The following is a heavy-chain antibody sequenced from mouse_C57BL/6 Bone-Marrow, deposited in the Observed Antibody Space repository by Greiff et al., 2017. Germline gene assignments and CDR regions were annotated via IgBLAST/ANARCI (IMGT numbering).Heavy chain of an antibody. CDR2: IWSGGST. Sequence: QVQLQQSGPGLVQPSQSLSITCTASGFSLNGYGVHWVRQSPGKGLEWLGVIWSGGSTDYNAAFISRLGISKANPKSQVFFKMHSLQADDTAIYCCASSGPPPLDYWGQGTSATVSS. D-gene: IGHD3-2*02. CDR1: GFSLNGYG. CDR3: ASSGPPPLDY. J-gene: IGHJ4*01. V-gene: IGHV2-2*01.